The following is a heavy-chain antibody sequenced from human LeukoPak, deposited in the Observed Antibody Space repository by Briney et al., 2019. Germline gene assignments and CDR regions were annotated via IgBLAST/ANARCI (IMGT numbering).Heavy chain of an antibody. Sequence: SETLSLTCAVSGGSISSSNWWSWVRQPPGKGLEWIGEIYHSGSTHYNPSLKSRVTISVDTSKNQFSLKLSSVTAADTAVYYCARTGYSNNWYASAGYWGQGTLVTVSS. CDR3: ARTGYSNNWYASAGY. V-gene: IGHV4-4*02. J-gene: IGHJ4*02. CDR2: IYHSGST. D-gene: IGHD6-13*01. CDR1: GGSISSSNW.